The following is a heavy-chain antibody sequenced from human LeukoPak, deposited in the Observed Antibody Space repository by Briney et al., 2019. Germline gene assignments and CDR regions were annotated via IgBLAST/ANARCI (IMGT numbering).Heavy chain of an antibody. CDR3: ARGSPGYCSGGSCYGGNWFDP. V-gene: IGHV1-69*05. J-gene: IGHJ5*02. CDR2: IIPIFGTA. D-gene: IGHD2-15*01. Sequence: GSSVKVSCKASGGTFSSYAISWVRQAPGQGLEWMGGIIPIFGTANYAQKFQGRVTITTDESTSTAYMELSSLRSEDTAVYYCARGSPGYCSGGSCYGGNWFDPWGQGTLVTVSS. CDR1: GGTFSSYA.